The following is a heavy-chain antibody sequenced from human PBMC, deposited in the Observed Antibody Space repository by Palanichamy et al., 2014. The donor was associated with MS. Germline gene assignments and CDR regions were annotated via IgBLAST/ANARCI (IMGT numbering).Heavy chain of an antibody. CDR3: TYYYDSSGYGTYFDY. J-gene: IGHJ4*02. V-gene: IGHV3-15*01. Sequence: KGRFTISRDDSKTTLYLQMNSLTTEDTAVYYCTYYYDSSGYGTYFDYWGQGDLVTVSS. D-gene: IGHD3-22*01.